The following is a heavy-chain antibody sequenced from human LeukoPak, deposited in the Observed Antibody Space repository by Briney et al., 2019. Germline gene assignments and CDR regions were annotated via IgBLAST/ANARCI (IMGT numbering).Heavy chain of an antibody. Sequence: PGGSLRLSCAASGFTFSSYEMNWVRQAPGKGLEWVSYISSSGSTIYYADSVKGRFTISRDNAKNSLYLQMNSLRAEDTAVYYCARAYYSDALDIWGQGTMVTVSS. J-gene: IGHJ3*02. D-gene: IGHD3-10*01. CDR3: ARAYYSDALDI. V-gene: IGHV3-48*03. CDR1: GFTFSSYE. CDR2: ISSSGSTI.